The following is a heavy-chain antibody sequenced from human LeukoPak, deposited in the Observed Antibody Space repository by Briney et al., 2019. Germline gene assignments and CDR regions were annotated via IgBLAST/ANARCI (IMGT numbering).Heavy chain of an antibody. D-gene: IGHD3-9*01. CDR2: INHSGST. CDR1: GGSFSGYY. V-gene: IGHV4-34*01. Sequence: TSETLSLTCAVYGGSFSGYYWSWIRQPPGKGLEWIGEINHSGSTNYNPSLKSRVTISVDTSKNQFSLKLSSVPAADTAVYYCARADILTGYYRRLARHNWFDPWGQGTLVTVSS. CDR3: ARADILTGYYRRLARHNWFDP. J-gene: IGHJ5*02.